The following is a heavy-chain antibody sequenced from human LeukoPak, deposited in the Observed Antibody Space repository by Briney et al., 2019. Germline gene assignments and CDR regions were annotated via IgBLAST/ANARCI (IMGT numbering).Heavy chain of an antibody. Sequence: PSQTLSLTCTVSGASISSESYYWTWIRQPAGKGLEWIGRIYNTGSTKYNPFLKSRVTISIDTSKNQFSLKLNSVTAADTAVYYCARVMAVDPDWFDPWGQGTLVTVSS. V-gene: IGHV4-61*02. J-gene: IGHJ5*02. CDR1: GASISSESYY. D-gene: IGHD5-24*01. CDR2: IYNTGST. CDR3: ARVMAVDPDWFDP.